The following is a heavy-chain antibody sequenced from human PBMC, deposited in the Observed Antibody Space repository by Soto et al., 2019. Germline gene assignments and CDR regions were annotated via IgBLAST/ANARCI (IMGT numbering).Heavy chain of an antibody. V-gene: IGHV3-23*01. CDR3: ATSSGITLFGVLTYFDY. Sequence: GGSLRLSCVASGFTFSRHGLSWVRQAPGKGLEWVSTINPSGDSTFYADSVKGRFTISRDNSKNTLYLQMNNLRAEDTAIYYCATSSGITLFGVLTYFDYWGQGTLVTVSS. J-gene: IGHJ4*02. CDR2: INPSGDST. D-gene: IGHD3-3*01. CDR1: GFTFSRHG.